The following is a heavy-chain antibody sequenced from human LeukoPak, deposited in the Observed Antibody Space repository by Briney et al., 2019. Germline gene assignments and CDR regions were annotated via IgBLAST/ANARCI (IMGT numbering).Heavy chain of an antibody. CDR2: IYSGGST. CDR1: GFTVSTTY. CDR3: ARWAGYSSTWYGLFDY. V-gene: IGHV3-66*01. J-gene: IGHJ4*02. D-gene: IGHD6-13*01. Sequence: GGSLRLSCEASGFTVSTTYMSWVRQAPGKGLEWISVIYSGGSTYYADSVKGRFTISRDNSKNTLYLQMNSLRAEDTAVYYCARWAGYSSTWYGLFDYWGQGTLVTVSS.